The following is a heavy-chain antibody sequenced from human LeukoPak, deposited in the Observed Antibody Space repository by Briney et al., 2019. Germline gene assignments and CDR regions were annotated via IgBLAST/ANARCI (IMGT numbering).Heavy chain of an antibody. CDR1: GGSFSGYY. J-gene: IGHJ4*02. CDR2: INHSGST. D-gene: IGHD6-19*01. Sequence: PSETLSLTCAVYGGSFSGYYWSWIRQPPGKGLEWIGEINHSGSTNYNPSLKSRVTISVDTSKNQFSLKLSSVTAADTAVYYCGVGYSSGLGTAHFFDYWGQGTLVTVSS. CDR3: GVGYSSGLGTAHFFDY. V-gene: IGHV4-34*01.